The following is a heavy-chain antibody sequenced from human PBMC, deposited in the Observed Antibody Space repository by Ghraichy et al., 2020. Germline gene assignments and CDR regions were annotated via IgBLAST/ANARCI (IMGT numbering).Heavy chain of an antibody. CDR3: ATAMVRGVITFFDY. CDR1: GYTLTELS. Sequence: ASVKVSCKVSGYTLTELSMHWVRQAPGKGLEWMGGFDPEDGETIYAQKFQDRVTMTEDTSTDTAYMELSSLRSEDTAVYYCATAMVRGVITFFDYWGQGTLVTVSS. J-gene: IGHJ4*02. CDR2: FDPEDGET. V-gene: IGHV1-24*01. D-gene: IGHD3-10*01.